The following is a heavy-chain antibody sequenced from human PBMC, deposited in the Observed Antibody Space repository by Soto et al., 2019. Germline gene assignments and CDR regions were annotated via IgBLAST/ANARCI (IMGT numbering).Heavy chain of an antibody. D-gene: IGHD3-3*01. CDR1: GGTFSSYA. CDR3: GRPYYDFWSGYYKPTYYYGMDV. CDR2: IIPIFGTA. Sequence: ASVKVSCKASGGTFSSYAISWVRQAPGQGLEWMGGIIPIFGTANYAQKFQGRVTITADESTSTAYMELSSLRSEDTAVYYCGRPYYDFWSGYYKPTYYYGMDVWGQGTTVTVSS. V-gene: IGHV1-69*13. J-gene: IGHJ6*02.